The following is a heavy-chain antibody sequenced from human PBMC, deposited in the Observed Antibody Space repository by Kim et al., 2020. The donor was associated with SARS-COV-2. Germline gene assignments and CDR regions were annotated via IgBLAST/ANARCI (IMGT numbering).Heavy chain of an antibody. D-gene: IGHD3-22*01. CDR3: ARGIRYYRTNWFDP. J-gene: IGHJ5*02. V-gene: IGHV3-13*01. Sequence: PGTVKGRFTISREKAKKRLYLQMNSLRAGDTAVYYCARGIRYYRTNWFDPWGQGTLVTVSS.